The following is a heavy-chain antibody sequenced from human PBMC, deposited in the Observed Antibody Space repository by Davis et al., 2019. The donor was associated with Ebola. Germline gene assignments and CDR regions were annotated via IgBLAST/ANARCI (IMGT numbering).Heavy chain of an antibody. D-gene: IGHD2-15*01. V-gene: IGHV4-34*01. CDR3: ASTPSVVVVAATEYV. CDR2: INHSGST. CDR1: GGSFSGYY. J-gene: IGHJ6*02. Sequence: PSETLSLTCAVYGGSFSGYYWSWIRQPPGKGLEWIGEINHSGSTNYNPSLKSPVTISVDTSKNQFSLKLSSVTAADTAVYYCASTPSVVVVAATEYVWGQGTTVTVSS.